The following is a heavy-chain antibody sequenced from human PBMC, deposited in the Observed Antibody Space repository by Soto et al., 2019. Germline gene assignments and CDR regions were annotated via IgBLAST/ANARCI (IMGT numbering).Heavy chain of an antibody. CDR2: INHSGST. CDR1: GGSFSGYY. D-gene: IGHD2-21*02. CDR3: ASVTGRYYYGMDV. V-gene: IGHV4-34*01. J-gene: IGHJ6*02. Sequence: QVQLQQWGAGLLKPSETLSLTCAVYGGSFSGYYWSWIRQPPGKGLEWIGEINHSGSTTYNPSLKSRVTISVDTSKNQFSLKLRSVPAADTAVYYCASVTGRYYYGMDVWGQGTTVTVSS.